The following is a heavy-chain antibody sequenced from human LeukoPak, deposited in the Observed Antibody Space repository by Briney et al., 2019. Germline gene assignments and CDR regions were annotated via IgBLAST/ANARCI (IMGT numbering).Heavy chain of an antibody. CDR3: AREGIVVVPAASDAFDI. CDR2: INPNSGGT. D-gene: IGHD2-2*01. CDR1: GYTFTGYY. Sequence: AASVKVSCRASGYTFTGYYMHWVRQAPGQGLEWMGWINPNSGGTNYAQKFQGRVTMTRDTSISTAYMELSRLRSDDTAVYYCAREGIVVVPAASDAFDIWGQGTMVTVSS. V-gene: IGHV1-2*02. J-gene: IGHJ3*02.